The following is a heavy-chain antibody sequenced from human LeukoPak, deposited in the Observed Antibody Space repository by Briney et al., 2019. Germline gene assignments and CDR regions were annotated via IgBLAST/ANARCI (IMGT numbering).Heavy chain of an antibody. CDR3: ASGEWLAQLPY. D-gene: IGHD6-19*01. J-gene: IGHJ4*02. CDR2: INHSGST. Sequence: PSETLSLTCAVYGGSFSGYYRSWIPQPPGKGLEWLGEINHSGSTNYNPSLKSRVTISVDTSKNQFSLKRSSVTAADTAVYYCASGEWLAQLPYWGQGTLVTVSS. V-gene: IGHV4-34*01. CDR1: GGSFSGYY.